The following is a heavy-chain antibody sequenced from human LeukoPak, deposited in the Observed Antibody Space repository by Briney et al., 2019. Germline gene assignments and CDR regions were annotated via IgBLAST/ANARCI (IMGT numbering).Heavy chain of an antibody. J-gene: IGHJ4*02. CDR1: GLTFSIYS. Sequence: PGGSLRLSCAASGLTFSIYSMNWVRQAPGKGLEWVSSISSSSSYIYYADSVKGRFTISRDNAKNSLYLQMNSLRAEDTAVYYCARIGIAAADFDYWGQGTLVTVSS. D-gene: IGHD6-13*01. V-gene: IGHV3-21*01. CDR3: ARIGIAAADFDY. CDR2: ISSSSSYI.